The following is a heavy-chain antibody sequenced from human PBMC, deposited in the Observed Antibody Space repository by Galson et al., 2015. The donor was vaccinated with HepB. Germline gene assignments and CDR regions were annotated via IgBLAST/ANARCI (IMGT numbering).Heavy chain of an antibody. D-gene: IGHD6-19*01. J-gene: IGHJ4*02. CDR1: GFTFSSYA. CDR3: ANAGAGTDY. Sequence: SLRLSGAASGFTFSSYAMSWARQAPGKGLEWVSAISGSGGSTYYADSVKGRFTISRDNSKNTLYLQMNSLRAEDTAVYYCANAGAGTDYWGQGTLVTVSS. CDR2: ISGSGGST. V-gene: IGHV3-23*01.